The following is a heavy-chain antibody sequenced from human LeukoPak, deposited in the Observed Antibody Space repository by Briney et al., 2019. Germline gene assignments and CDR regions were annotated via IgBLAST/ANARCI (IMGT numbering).Heavy chain of an antibody. V-gene: IGHV3-48*04. CDR3: ARGRLYYYDSSGPFDP. Sequence: PGGSLRLSCAASGFTFSSYSMNWVGQAPGKGLEWFSYISSSSSTIYYADSVKGRFTISRDNDKSSLYLQMNSLRAEDTAVYYCARGRLYYYDSSGPFDPWGQGTLVTVSS. CDR1: GFTFSSYS. D-gene: IGHD3-22*01. CDR2: ISSSSSTI. J-gene: IGHJ5*02.